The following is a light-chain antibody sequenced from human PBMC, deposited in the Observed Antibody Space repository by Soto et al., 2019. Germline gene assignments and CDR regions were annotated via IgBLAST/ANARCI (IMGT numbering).Light chain of an antibody. Sequence: QSVLTQPASVSGSPGQSITISCTGTSSDVGTYNYVSWYQHHPGKAPKLIIYEVSNRPSGVPNRFSGSKSGSTASLTISGLQAEDEADYHCTSYTRDTALVFGTGTKVTVL. V-gene: IGLV2-14*01. CDR2: EVS. CDR1: SSDVGTYNY. J-gene: IGLJ1*01. CDR3: TSYTRDTALV.